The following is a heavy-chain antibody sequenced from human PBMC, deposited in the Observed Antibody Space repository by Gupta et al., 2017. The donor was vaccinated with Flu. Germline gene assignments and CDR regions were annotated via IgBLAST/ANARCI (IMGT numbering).Heavy chain of an antibody. CDR3: ARGRVGATPYYYYYYGMDV. V-gene: IGHV4-34*01. J-gene: IGHJ6*02. CDR2: INHSGST. Sequence: QVQLQQWGAGLLKPSETLSLTCAVYGGSFSGYYWSWIRQPPGKGLEWIGEINHSGSTNYNPSLKSRVTISVDTSKNQFSLKLSSVTAADTAVYYCARGRVGATPYYYYYYGMDVWGQGTTVTVSS. D-gene: IGHD1-26*01. CDR1: GGSFSGYY.